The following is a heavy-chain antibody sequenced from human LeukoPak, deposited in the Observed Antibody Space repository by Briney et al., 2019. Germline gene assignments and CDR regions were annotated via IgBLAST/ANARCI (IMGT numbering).Heavy chain of an antibody. J-gene: IGHJ4*02. Sequence: GGSLRLSCAASGFTFSDYWMHWVRQAPGKGLVGVSRINSDGRITSYADSVKGRFTISRDNAKNSLYLQMSSLRAEDTALYYCARESGGSYYRTSDYWGQGTLVTVSS. D-gene: IGHD1-26*01. V-gene: IGHV3-74*01. CDR3: ARESGGSYYRTSDY. CDR1: GFTFSDYW. CDR2: INSDGRIT.